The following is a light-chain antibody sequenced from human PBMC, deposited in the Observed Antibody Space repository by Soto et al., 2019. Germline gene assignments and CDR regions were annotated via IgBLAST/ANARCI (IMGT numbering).Light chain of an antibody. CDR3: HSRA. CDR1: QTISRW. CDR2: DAS. V-gene: IGKV1-5*01. Sequence: DIQLTQTPSTLSASVGDVDTITCRASQTISRWLAWYQQKPGRAPKLLIYDASTLESGVPSRFSGSGSETEFTLTISRLQPDDFATYFCHSRAFGQGTRLEIK. J-gene: IGKJ5*01.